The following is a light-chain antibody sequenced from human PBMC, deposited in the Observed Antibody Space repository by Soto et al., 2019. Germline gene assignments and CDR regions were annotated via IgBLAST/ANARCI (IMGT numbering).Light chain of an antibody. CDR1: QSVTSNY. V-gene: IGKV3-20*01. J-gene: IGKJ1*01. Sequence: IVLTQSPGTLSLSPGERATLSCRASQSVTSNYLAWYQQRPGQAPRLLIFGASIRATGVPDRFSGSGSGTDFTLTISRLEPEDFAVYYCQQYSSSPGTFGQGNKVDIK. CDR2: GAS. CDR3: QQYSSSPGT.